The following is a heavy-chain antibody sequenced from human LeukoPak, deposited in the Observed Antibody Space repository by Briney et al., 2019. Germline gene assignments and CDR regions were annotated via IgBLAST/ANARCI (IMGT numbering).Heavy chain of an antibody. CDR3: AKDPYSGSFEYFQH. D-gene: IGHD1-26*01. J-gene: IGHJ1*01. CDR1: GFTFSHFW. V-gene: IGHV3-7*01. CDR2: IKKTGSET. Sequence: GGSLRLSCAASGFTFSHFWMSWVRQAPGKGLEWVAYIKKTGSETYYVDSVKGRFTITRDNTRNSLFLQMYSLRAEDTAVYYCAKDPYSGSFEYFQHWGQGTLVTVSS.